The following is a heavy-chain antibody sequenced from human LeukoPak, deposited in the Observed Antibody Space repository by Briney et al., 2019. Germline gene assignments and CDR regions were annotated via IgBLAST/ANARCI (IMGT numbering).Heavy chain of an antibody. CDR2: IIPIFGTA. J-gene: IGHJ6*04. CDR3: ARLIPAHYYYGMDV. CDR1: GGTFSSYA. Sequence: ASVKVSCTASGGTFSSYAISWVRQAPGQGLEWMGGIIPIFGTANYAQKFQGRVTITADKSTSTAYMELSSLRSEDTAVYYCARLIPAHYYYGMDVWGKGTTVTVSS. V-gene: IGHV1-69*06. D-gene: IGHD2-2*01.